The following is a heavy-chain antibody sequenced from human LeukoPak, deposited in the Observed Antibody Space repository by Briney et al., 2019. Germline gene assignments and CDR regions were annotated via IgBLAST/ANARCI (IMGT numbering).Heavy chain of an antibody. V-gene: IGHV4-34*01. CDR2: INHSGST. CDR1: GGSFSGYY. J-gene: IGHJ6*04. D-gene: IGHD4-17*01. CDR3: ARRYDYGDYGYYGMDV. Sequence: PSETLSLTCAVYGGSFSGYYWSWIRQPPGKGLEWIGEINHSGSTNYNPSLKSRVTISVDTSKNQFSLKLSSVTAADTAVYYCARRYDYGDYGYYGMDVWGKGTTVTVSS.